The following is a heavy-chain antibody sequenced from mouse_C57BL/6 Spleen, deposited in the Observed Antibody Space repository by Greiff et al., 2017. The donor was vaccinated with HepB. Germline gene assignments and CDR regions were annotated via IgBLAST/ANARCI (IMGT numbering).Heavy chain of an antibody. V-gene: IGHV5-6*01. CDR2: ISSGGSYT. CDR1: GFTFSSYG. CDR3: ARHYYGSSSVFDY. Sequence: EVQVVESGGDLVKPGGSLKLSCAASGFTFSSYGMSWVRQTPDKRLEWVATISSGGSYTYYPDSVNGRFTISRDNAKNTLYLQMSSLKSEDTAMYYCARHYYGSSSVFDYWGQGTTLTVSS. D-gene: IGHD1-1*01. J-gene: IGHJ2*01.